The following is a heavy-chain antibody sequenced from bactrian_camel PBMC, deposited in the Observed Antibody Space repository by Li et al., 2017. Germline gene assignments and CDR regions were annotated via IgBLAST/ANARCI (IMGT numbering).Heavy chain of an antibody. D-gene: IGHD2*01. CDR1: GFTNNRNH. V-gene: IGHV3S40*01. Sequence: VQLVESGGGLVQPGGSLRLSCAASGFTNNRNHMTWVRQAPGKEREGVACDVTISEHATYADSVTGRFTISRDNALNTVYLLMNDLKPEDTGIYYCAAGYGNASPTYWGQGTQVTVS. CDR3: AAGYGNASPTY. J-gene: IGHJ4*01. CDR2: DVTISEHA.